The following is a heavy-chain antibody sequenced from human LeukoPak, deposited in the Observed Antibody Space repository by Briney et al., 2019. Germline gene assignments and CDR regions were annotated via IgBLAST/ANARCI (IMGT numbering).Heavy chain of an antibody. CDR1: GFTFSDYW. J-gene: IGHJ4*02. CDR2: ISPDGSIT. V-gene: IGHV3-74*01. D-gene: IGHD6-13*01. CDR3: AAGIAATAPFDY. Sequence: PGGSLRLSCVASGFTFSDYWMHWVRQVPGKGLVWVSRISPDGSITNYADSVKGRFTISRDNAKNSLYLQMNSLRAEDTAVYYCAAGIAATAPFDYWGQGTLVTVSS.